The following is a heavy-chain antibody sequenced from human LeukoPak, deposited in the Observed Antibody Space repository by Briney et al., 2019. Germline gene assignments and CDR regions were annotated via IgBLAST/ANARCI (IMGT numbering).Heavy chain of an antibody. CDR1: GFTFSDYF. CDR2: ISGSGSNK. CDR3: ATSQSSVAGIVGD. J-gene: IGHJ4*02. D-gene: IGHD6-19*01. Sequence: PGGSLRLSCAASGFTFSDYFMTWIRQAPGKGLEWVSYISGSGSNKYYADSVKGRFTISRDNAKNSLYLQMNSLRVEDTAVYYCATSQSSVAGIVGDWGQGTLVTVPS. V-gene: IGHV3-11*04.